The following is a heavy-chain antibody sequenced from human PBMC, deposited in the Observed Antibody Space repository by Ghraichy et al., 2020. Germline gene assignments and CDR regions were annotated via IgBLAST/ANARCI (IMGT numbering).Heavy chain of an antibody. CDR2: ISSSSYI. D-gene: IGHD1-26*01. Sequence: GGSLRLSCAASGFTFSSYSMNWVRQAPGKGLEWVSSISSSSYIYYADSVKGRFTISRDNAKNSLYLQMNSLRAEDTAVYYCASEVGGSYAPLLWGQGTLVTVSS. J-gene: IGHJ4*02. CDR3: ASEVGGSYAPLL. CDR1: GFTFSSYS. V-gene: IGHV3-21*01.